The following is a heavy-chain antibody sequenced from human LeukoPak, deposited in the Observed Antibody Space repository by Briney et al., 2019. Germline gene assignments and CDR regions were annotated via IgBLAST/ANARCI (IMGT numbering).Heavy chain of an antibody. D-gene: IGHD3-10*01. CDR3: ARGDGRFGELRVWFDP. CDR1: GFTFSSYS. V-gene: IGHV3-21*01. J-gene: IGHJ5*02. CDR2: ISSSSSYI. Sequence: GGSLRLSCAASGFTFSSYSMNWVRQAPGKGLEWVSSISSSSSYIYYADSVKGRFTISRDNAKNSLYLQMNSLRAEDTAVYYCARGDGRFGELRVWFDPWGQGTLVTVSS.